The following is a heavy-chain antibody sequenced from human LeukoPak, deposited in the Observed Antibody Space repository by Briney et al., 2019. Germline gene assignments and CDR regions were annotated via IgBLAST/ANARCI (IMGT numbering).Heavy chain of an antibody. CDR1: GYTFTGYY. D-gene: IGHD3-22*01. J-gene: IGHJ4*02. CDR2: ISAYNGNT. Sequence: ASVKVSCKASGYTFTGYYMHWVRQAPGQGLEWMGWISAYNGNTNYAQKLQGRVTMTTDTSTSTAYMELRSLRSDDTAVYYCARDRYYDSSGYYSEYSFDYWGQGTLVTVSS. V-gene: IGHV1-18*04. CDR3: ARDRYYDSSGYYSEYSFDY.